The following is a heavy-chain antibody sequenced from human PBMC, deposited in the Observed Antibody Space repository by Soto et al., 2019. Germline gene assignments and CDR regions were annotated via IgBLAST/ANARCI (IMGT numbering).Heavy chain of an antibody. V-gene: IGHV1-3*05. D-gene: IGHD2-21*02. Sequence: QVQLVQSGAEEKKPGASGKFSCKASGYTFTSDAMHWVRQSPGQRFEGMGWINAGSGNTKYSPKFQGRVTSTMDTSASKSYMKMSILRSEETAVYYATRHFVVVTALDYWGQGTLVTVSS. CDR1: GYTFTSDA. J-gene: IGHJ4*02. CDR2: INAGSGNT. CDR3: TRHFVVVTALDY.